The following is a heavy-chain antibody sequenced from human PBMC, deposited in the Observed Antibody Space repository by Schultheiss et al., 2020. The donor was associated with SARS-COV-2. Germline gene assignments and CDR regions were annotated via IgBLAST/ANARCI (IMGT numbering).Heavy chain of an antibody. CDR2: ISSSSSTI. CDR1: GFTFSSYS. V-gene: IGHV3-48*04. CDR3: AREGFWSGYYTDY. D-gene: IGHD3-3*01. Sequence: GGSLRLSCAASGFTFSSYSMNWVRQAPGKGLEWVSYISSSSSTIYYADSVKGRFTISRDNANNSLYLQMNSLRAEDTAVYYCAREGFWSGYYTDYWGQGTLVTVSS. J-gene: IGHJ4*02.